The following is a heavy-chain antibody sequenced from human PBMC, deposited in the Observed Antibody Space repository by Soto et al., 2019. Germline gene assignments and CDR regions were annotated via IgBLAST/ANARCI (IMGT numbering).Heavy chain of an antibody. J-gene: IGHJ4*02. CDR1: GFTFDDYA. V-gene: IGHV3-43D*04. Sequence: GGSLRLSCAASGFTFDDYAMHWVRQAPGKGLEWVSLISWDGGSTYYADSVKGRFTISRDNSKNSLYLQMNSLRAEDTALYYCANPASNDILTGPFDYWGQGTLVTV. CDR3: ANPASNDILTGPFDY. D-gene: IGHD3-9*01. CDR2: ISWDGGST.